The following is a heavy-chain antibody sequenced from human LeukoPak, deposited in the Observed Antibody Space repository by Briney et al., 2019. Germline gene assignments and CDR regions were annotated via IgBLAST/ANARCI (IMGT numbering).Heavy chain of an antibody. CDR3: AKDRRYCSSTSCYAGPDNWFDP. Sequence: GGSLRLSCAASGFTFSSYEMNWVRQAPGKGLEWVSYISSSGSTIYYADSVKGRFTISRDNAKNSLYLQMNSLRAEDTAVYYCAKDRRYCSSTSCYAGPDNWFDPWGQGTLVTVSS. J-gene: IGHJ5*02. D-gene: IGHD2-2*01. CDR1: GFTFSSYE. CDR2: ISSSGSTI. V-gene: IGHV3-48*03.